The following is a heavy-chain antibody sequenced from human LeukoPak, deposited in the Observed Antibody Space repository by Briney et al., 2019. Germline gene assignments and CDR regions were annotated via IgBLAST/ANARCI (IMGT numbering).Heavy chain of an antibody. Sequence: ASVTVSCKASGGTFSSYAISWVRQAPGQGLEWMGGIIPIFGTANYAQKFQGRVTITTDESTSTAYMELSSLRSEDTAVYYCARSDSSGYSQFDYWGQGTLVTVSS. J-gene: IGHJ4*02. CDR1: GGTFSSYA. D-gene: IGHD3-22*01. CDR2: IIPIFGTA. V-gene: IGHV1-69*05. CDR3: ARSDSSGYSQFDY.